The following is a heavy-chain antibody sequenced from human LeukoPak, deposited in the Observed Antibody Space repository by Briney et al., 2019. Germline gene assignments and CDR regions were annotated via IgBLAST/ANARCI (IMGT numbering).Heavy chain of an antibody. CDR3: AREDSNTFDP. CDR1: GSSMKNYY. V-gene: IGHV4-39*07. CDR2: IYYSGST. Sequence: SETLSLTCTVSGSSMKNYYWSWIRQPPGKGLEWIGSIYYSGSTYYNPSLKSRVTISVDTSKNQFSLKLSSVTAADTAVYYCAREDSNTFDPWGQGTLVTVSS. D-gene: IGHD6-13*01. J-gene: IGHJ5*02.